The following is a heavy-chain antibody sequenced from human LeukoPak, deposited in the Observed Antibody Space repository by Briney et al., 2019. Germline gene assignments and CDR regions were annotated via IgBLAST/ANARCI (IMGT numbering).Heavy chain of an antibody. CDR1: GFTFSSYG. CDR2: ISYDGSNK. CDR3: ANTPRKSWWWDHYGY. J-gene: IGHJ4*02. D-gene: IGHD2-21*01. Sequence: GGSPRLSCAASGFTFSSYGMHWVRQAPGKGLEWVAVISYDGSNKYYADSVKGRFTISRDNSKNTLYLQMNSLRAEDTAVYYCANTPRKSWWWDHYGYWGQGTLVTVSS. V-gene: IGHV3-30*18.